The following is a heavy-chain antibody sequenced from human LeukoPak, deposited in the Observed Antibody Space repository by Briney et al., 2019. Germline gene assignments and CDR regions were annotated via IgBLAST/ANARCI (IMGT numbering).Heavy chain of an antibody. J-gene: IGHJ6*02. CDR3: AKLTSASGAYGVDV. D-gene: IGHD3-10*01. Sequence: PGGSLRLSCAASGFTFSSYAMNWVRQAPGKGLEWVSTISGSGGSKHYADPVEGRFTISRDNSKNTVYLQMNSLRAEDTAIYYCAKLTSASGAYGVDVGGQGTTVTVSS. CDR1: GFTFSSYA. V-gene: IGHV3-23*01. CDR2: ISGSGGSK.